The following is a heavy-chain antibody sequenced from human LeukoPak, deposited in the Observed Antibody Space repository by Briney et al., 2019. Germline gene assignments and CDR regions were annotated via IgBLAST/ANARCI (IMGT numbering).Heavy chain of an antibody. CDR1: GFIFSTYN. Sequence: GGSLRLSCAASGFIFSTYNMNWVRQSPGKGLEWISSVSSSSSYIYYIDSVKGRFTISRDNAKNSLYLQMNSLRAEDTAVYYCAKGNYYDSSAYNWFDPWGQGTLVTVSS. V-gene: IGHV3-21*01. CDR2: VSSSSSYI. D-gene: IGHD3-22*01. J-gene: IGHJ5*02. CDR3: AKGNYYDSSAYNWFDP.